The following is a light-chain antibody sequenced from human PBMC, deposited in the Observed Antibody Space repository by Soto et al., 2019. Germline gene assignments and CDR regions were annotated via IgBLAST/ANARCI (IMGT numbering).Light chain of an antibody. V-gene: IGLV6-57*04. CDR1: RGSIASNY. CDR3: QSYDSFNWV. CDR2: EDN. Sequence: NFMLTQPHSVSEAPGETVTIACTRSRGSIASNYVQWYQQRPGSAPTTVIYEDNKRPSGFPDRFSGSIDTSSNSASLTISGLKTADEADYYCQSYDSFNWVFGGGTKVTVL. J-gene: IGLJ3*02.